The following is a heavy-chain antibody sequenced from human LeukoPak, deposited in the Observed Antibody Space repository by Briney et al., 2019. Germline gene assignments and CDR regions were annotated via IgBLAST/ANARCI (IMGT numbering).Heavy chain of an antibody. Sequence: GGTLRLSCAASGFTFSSYGMSWVRQAPGKGLEWVSAISGSGGSTYYADSVKGRFTISRDNTKNTLYLQMNSLRAEDTAVYYCVKDHGWLLYSWGQGTLVTVSS. CDR2: ISGSGGST. CDR3: VKDHGWLLYS. D-gene: IGHD3-9*01. J-gene: IGHJ4*02. V-gene: IGHV3-23*01. CDR1: GFTFSSYG.